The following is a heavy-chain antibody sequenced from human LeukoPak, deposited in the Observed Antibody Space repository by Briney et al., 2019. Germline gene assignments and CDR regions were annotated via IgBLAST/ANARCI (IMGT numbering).Heavy chain of an antibody. Sequence: PSETLSLTCTVSGGSISSGGYYWSWIRQHPGKGLEWIRYIYYSGSTYYNPSLKSRVTISVDTSKNQFSLKLSSVTAADTAVYYCARGSPYDYIWGSYRPHFSDYWGQGTLVTVSS. V-gene: IGHV4-31*03. J-gene: IGHJ4*02. D-gene: IGHD3-16*02. CDR2: IYYSGST. CDR3: ARGSPYDYIWGSYRPHFSDY. CDR1: GGSISSGGYY.